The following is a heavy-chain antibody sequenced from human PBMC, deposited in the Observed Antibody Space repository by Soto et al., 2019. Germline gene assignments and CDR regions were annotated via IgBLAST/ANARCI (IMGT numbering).Heavy chain of an antibody. CDR2: ISSSGSTI. Sequence: QVQVVESGGGLVKPGGSLRLSCAASGFTFSDYYMSWIRQAPGKGLEWLSYISSSGSTIYYADSVKGRFTISRDNAKNSLYLQMNSMRAEDTAVYYCARDPQRWAMIVGNAFDIWGQGTMVTVSS. CDR1: GFTFSDYY. CDR3: ARDPQRWAMIVGNAFDI. J-gene: IGHJ3*02. V-gene: IGHV3-11*01. D-gene: IGHD3-22*01.